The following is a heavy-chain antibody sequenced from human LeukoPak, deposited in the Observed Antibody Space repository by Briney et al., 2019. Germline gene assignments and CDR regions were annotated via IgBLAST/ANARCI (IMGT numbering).Heavy chain of an antibody. V-gene: IGHV4-38-2*02. CDR2: FYHSGIT. CDR3: ARDGSINPDFDY. Sequence: PSETLSLTCTVSGYSISSGYFWGWIRQPPGKGLEWIGSFYHSGITYYNPSRKTRVTISVEMSKTQFSLKLSSVTAADTAVYYCARDGSINPDFDYWGQGTLVTVSS. D-gene: IGHD2-21*01. J-gene: IGHJ4*02. CDR1: GYSISSGYF.